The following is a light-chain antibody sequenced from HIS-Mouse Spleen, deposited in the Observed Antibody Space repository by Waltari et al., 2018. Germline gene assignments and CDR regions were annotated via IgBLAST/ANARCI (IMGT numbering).Light chain of an antibody. Sequence: SSELTQDPAVSVALGQTVRITCQGDSRRSYYARWYQPKPGQAPVLVIYGKNNRPSGIPDRFSGSSSGNTASLTITGAQAEDEADYYCNSRDSSGNHVVFGGGTKLTVL. V-gene: IGLV3-19*01. CDR3: NSRDSSGNHVV. CDR2: GKN. CDR1: SRRSYY. J-gene: IGLJ2*01.